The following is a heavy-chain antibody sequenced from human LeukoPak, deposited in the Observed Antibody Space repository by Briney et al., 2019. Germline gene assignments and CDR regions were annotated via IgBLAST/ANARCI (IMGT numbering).Heavy chain of an antibody. V-gene: IGHV3-23*01. CDR1: GFTFSSYA. CDR3: AKDTPDYYGSGSYHFQH. D-gene: IGHD3-10*01. CDR2: ISGSGGST. Sequence: GGSLRLSCAASGFTFSSYAMSWVRQAPGKGLEWVSGISGSGGSTYYADSVKGRFTISRDNSKNTLYLQMNSLRAEDTAVYYCAKDTPDYYGSGSYHFQHWGQGTLVTVSS. J-gene: IGHJ1*01.